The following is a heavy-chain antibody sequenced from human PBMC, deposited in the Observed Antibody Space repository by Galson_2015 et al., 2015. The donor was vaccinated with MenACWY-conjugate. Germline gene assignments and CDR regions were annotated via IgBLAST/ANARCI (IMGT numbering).Heavy chain of an antibody. CDR2: IYYSGST. J-gene: IGHJ1*01. CDR1: GGSISSNSSY. Sequence: LSLTCTVSGGSISSNSSYWGWIRQPPGKGLEWIGSIYYSGSTYYSPSLKSRVTISVDTSKNQFSLKLTSVTAADTAVYYCGRHAQNYGVKYFQHWGQGTLVTVSS. V-gene: IGHV4-39*01. CDR3: GRHAQNYGVKYFQH. D-gene: IGHD3-10*01.